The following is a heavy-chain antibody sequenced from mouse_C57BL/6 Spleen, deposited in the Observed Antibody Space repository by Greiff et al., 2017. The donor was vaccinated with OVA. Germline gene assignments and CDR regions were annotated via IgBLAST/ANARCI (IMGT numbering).Heavy chain of an antibody. CDR3: ARDKGNSYYYAMDY. CDR1: GFTFSSYA. J-gene: IGHJ4*01. V-gene: IGHV5-4*01. CDR2: ISDGGSYT. Sequence: EVQVVESGGGLVKPGGSLKLSCAASGFTFSSYAMSWVRQTPEKRLEWVATISDGGSYTYYPDNVKGRFTISRDNAKNNLYLQMSHLKSEDTAMYYCARDKGNSYYYAMDYWGQGTSVTVSS. D-gene: IGHD3-3*01.